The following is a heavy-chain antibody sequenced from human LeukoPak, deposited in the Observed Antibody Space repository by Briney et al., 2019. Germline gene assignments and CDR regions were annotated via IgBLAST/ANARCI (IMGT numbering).Heavy chain of an antibody. V-gene: IGHV4-59*08. CDR1: GGSISSYY. CDR2: ISYSGSS. CDR3: ARHCDSTWQTPFDY. D-gene: IGHD6-13*01. J-gene: IGHJ4*02. Sequence: PSETLSLTCTVSGGSISSYYWSWIHQPPGKGLEWIGYISYSGSSNYNPSLKSRVTISVNTSKNQFSLKLTSVTAADTAVYYCARHCDSTWQTPFDYWGQGALVTVSS.